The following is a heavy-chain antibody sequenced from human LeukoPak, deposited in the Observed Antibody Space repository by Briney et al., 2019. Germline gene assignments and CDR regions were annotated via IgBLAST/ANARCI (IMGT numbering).Heavy chain of an antibody. V-gene: IGHV4-59*01. Sequence: PSETLSLTCTVSGGSISSYYWSWIRQPPGKGLEWIGYIYYSGSTNYNPSLKSRVTISVDTSKNQFSLKLSSVTAVDTAVYYCARLSVGYPFDYWGQGTLVTVSS. J-gene: IGHJ4*02. CDR3: ARLSVGYPFDY. D-gene: IGHD1-26*01. CDR1: GGSISSYY. CDR2: IYYSGST.